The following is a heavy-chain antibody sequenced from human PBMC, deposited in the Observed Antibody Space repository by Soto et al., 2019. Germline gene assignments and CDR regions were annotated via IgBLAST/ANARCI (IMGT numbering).Heavy chain of an antibody. V-gene: IGHV4-31*03. J-gene: IGHJ4*02. D-gene: IGHD3-3*01. Sequence: TLSLTCTVSGGSINSGGYYWSWIRQHPGKGLEWIGYIYYSGSTYHNPSLKSRVTISVDTSKNQFSLKLSSVTAADTAVYCCARDQRITIFGVVSESALDYWGQGTLVTVSS. CDR1: GGSINSGGYY. CDR2: IYYSGST. CDR3: ARDQRITIFGVVSESALDY.